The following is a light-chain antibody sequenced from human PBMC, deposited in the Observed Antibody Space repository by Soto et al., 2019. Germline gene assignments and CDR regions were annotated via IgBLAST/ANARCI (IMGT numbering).Light chain of an antibody. Sequence: QSALTQPRSVSGSPGQSVTISCTGTSSDVGGYNYVSWYQQYPDKAPKLMIYEVNKRPSGVPDRFSGSKSGNTASLTISGLQAEDEADSHCCSYAGGGVFGTGTKLTVL. J-gene: IGLJ1*01. CDR2: EVN. CDR3: CSYAGGGV. CDR1: SSDVGGYNY. V-gene: IGLV2-11*01.